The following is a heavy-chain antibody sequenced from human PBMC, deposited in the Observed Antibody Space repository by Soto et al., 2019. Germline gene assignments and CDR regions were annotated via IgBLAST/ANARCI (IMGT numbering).Heavy chain of an antibody. V-gene: IGHV3-23*01. CDR3: AKASASGGYCSGGTCYSYYYYMDV. D-gene: IGHD2-15*01. CDR2: ISGSGGST. J-gene: IGHJ6*03. Sequence: EVQLLESGGGLVQPGGSLRLSCAASGFTFSSYAMSWVRQAPGKGLEWVSAISGSGGSTYYADSVKGRFTISSDASQNTLYLQMSTLRAEDTVVCYCAKASASGGYCSGGTCYSYYYYMDVWGKGTTVTVCS. CDR1: GFTFSSYA.